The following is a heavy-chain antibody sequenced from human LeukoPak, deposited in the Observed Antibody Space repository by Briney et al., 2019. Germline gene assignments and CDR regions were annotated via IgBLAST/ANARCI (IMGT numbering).Heavy chain of an antibody. V-gene: IGHV5-10-1*01. D-gene: IGHD1-26*01. Sequence: GESLKISCKGSGYSFTSYWVSWVRQMPGKGLEWLGRIDPSDSYTNYSPSFQGHVTISADKSISTAYLQWSSLKASDTAMYYCARRVGATGWFDPWGQGTLVTVSS. CDR1: GYSFTSYW. CDR3: ARRVGATGWFDP. CDR2: IDPSDSYT. J-gene: IGHJ5*02.